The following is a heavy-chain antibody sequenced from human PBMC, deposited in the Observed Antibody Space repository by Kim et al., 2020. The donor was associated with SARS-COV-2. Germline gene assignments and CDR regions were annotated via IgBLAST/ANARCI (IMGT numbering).Heavy chain of an antibody. CDR2: ISYDGSNK. Sequence: GGSLRLSCAASGFTFSSYAMHWVRQAPGKGLEWVAVISYDGSNKYYADSVKGRFTISRDNSKNTLYLQMNSLRAEDTAVYYCARGAAVPAAILFQDYYYYMDVWGKGTTVTVSS. V-gene: IGHV3-30-3*01. CDR3: ARGAAVPAAILFQDYYYYMDV. CDR1: GFTFSSYA. D-gene: IGHD2-2*02. J-gene: IGHJ6*03.